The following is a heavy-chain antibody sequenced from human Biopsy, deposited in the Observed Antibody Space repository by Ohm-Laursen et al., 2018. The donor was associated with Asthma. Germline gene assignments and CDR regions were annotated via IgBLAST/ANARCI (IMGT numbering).Heavy chain of an antibody. CDR3: ARGDSSGWSQYYFDY. V-gene: IGHV3-53*01. CDR2: IYSSGTS. D-gene: IGHD6-19*01. CDR1: GFTVGRDY. J-gene: IGHJ4*02. Sequence: SLRLSCTASGFTVGRDYMFWVRQAPGKGLEWVSVIYSSGTSHTADSVRGRFTISRDYSKNTLYLQMHSLRAEDTAVYYCARGDSSGWSQYYFDYWGQGTLVTVSS.